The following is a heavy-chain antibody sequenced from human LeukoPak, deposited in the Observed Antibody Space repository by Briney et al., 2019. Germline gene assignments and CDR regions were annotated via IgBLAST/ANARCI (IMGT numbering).Heavy chain of an antibody. J-gene: IGHJ6*03. V-gene: IGHV1-18*01. CDR3: ARVYDSSGSPYYYYYYMDV. D-gene: IGHD3-22*01. CDR2: ISAYNGNT. CDR1: GYTFTSYG. Sequence: ASVKVSCKASGYTFTSYGISWVRQAPGQGLEWMGWISAYNGNTNYAQKLQGRVTMTTDTPTSTAYMELRSLRSDDTAVYYCARVYDSSGSPYYYYYYMDVWGKGTTVTVSS.